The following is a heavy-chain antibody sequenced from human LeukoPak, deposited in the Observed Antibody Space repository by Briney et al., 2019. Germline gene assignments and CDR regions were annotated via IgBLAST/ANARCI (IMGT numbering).Heavy chain of an antibody. Sequence: SETLSLTCTVSGGSISSGGYYWTWIRQPPGKGLEWIGYTYYSGSTSYNPSLKSRVTISVDTSKNQFSLKLGSVTAADTAVYYCSRGPQFGPLFNYGGKGVGFDYWGQGTLVTVSS. V-gene: IGHV4-31*03. D-gene: IGHD4-23*01. CDR2: TYYSGST. J-gene: IGHJ4*02. CDR3: SRGPQFGPLFNYGGKGVGFDY. CDR1: GGSISSGGYY.